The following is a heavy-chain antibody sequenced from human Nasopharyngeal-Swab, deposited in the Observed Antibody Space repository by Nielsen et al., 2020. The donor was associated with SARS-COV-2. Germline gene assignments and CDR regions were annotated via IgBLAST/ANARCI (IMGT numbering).Heavy chain of an antibody. CDR2: INTNTGNP. V-gene: IGHV7-4-1*02. CDR1: GYTFTSYA. D-gene: IGHD3-10*01. CDR3: ARDSQYYYGSGSTYNWFDP. Sequence: ASVKVSCKASGYTFTSYAMNWVRQAPGQGLEWMGWINTNTGNPTYAKGFTGRFVFSLDTSVSTAYLQISSLKPEDTAVYYCARDSQYYYGSGSTYNWFDPWGQGTLVTVSS. J-gene: IGHJ5*02.